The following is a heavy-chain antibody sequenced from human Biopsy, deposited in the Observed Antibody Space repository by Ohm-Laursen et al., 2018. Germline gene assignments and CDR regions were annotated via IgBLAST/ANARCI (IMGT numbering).Heavy chain of an antibody. V-gene: IGHV3-74*01. J-gene: IGHJ4*02. CDR3: TRAEAGSGSLLYFDY. D-gene: IGHD3-10*01. CDR1: EFIFSRFW. CDR2: INSDESST. Sequence: SLRLSCAATEFIFSRFWMYWVRQAPGKGLVWVSRINSDESSTNYADAVKGRFTISRDNAKNTAFLQMNSLRAEDTAVYYCTRAEAGSGSLLYFDYWGQGTLVTVSS.